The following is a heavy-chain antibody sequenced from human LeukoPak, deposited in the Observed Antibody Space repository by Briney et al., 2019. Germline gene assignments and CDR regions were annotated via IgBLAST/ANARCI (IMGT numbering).Heavy chain of an antibody. Sequence: GGSLRLSCAASGFTFSSYWMSWVRQAPGKGLEWVANIKQDGSEKNYVDSVKGRFTISRDNAKNSVYLQMNSLRGEDTAVYYCARDAAYGYDRFDYWGQGTQVTVSS. CDR1: GFTFSSYW. D-gene: IGHD5-18*01. CDR2: IKQDGSEK. J-gene: IGHJ4*02. CDR3: ARDAAYGYDRFDY. V-gene: IGHV3-7*01.